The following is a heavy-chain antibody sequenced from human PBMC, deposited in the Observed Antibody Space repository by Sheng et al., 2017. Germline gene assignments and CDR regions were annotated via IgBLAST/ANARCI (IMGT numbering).Heavy chain of an antibody. CDR2: IWNDGSKQ. CDR1: GFNFSDYG. D-gene: IGHD3-10*01. CDR3: ARDVGGEGVRPGVFDH. J-gene: IGHJ4*02. Sequence: QVQLVESGGGVVQPGRSLRVSCGASGFNFSDYGMQWVRQAPGKGLQWVAVIWNDGSKQYYGDSVKGRFTVSRDNSKKTLYLEMNSLRADDTAVYYCARDVGGEGVRPGVFDHWGQGTPVTVSS. V-gene: IGHV3-33*01.